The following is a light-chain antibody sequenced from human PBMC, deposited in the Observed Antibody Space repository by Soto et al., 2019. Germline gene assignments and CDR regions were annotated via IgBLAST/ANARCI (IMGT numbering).Light chain of an antibody. CDR3: QQYTRYSAYT. CDR1: QTISNW. J-gene: IGKJ2*01. CDR2: KAS. V-gene: IGKV1-5*03. Sequence: DIQMTQFPSTLSASIGDRVTITCRASQTISNWLAWYQQKPGKAPKLLIYKASSLETGVPSRFSGSGSGTEFTLTISSLQPDDFATYYCQQYTRYSAYTFGQGTRLEL.